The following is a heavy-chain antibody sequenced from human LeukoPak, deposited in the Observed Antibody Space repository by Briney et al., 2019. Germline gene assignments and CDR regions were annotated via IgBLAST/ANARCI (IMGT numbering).Heavy chain of an antibody. CDR2: INPNSGGT. D-gene: IGHD5-18*01. CDR3: ARDGESYSYGPGLFDY. J-gene: IGHJ4*02. V-gene: IGHV1-2*02. CDR1: GYTFTGYY. Sequence: ASVKVSCKASGYTFTGYYMHWVRQAPGQGLEWMGWINPNSGGTNYAQKFQGRVTMTRDTSISTAYMELSRLRSDDTAVYYCARDGESYSYGPGLFDYWGQGTLVTVSS.